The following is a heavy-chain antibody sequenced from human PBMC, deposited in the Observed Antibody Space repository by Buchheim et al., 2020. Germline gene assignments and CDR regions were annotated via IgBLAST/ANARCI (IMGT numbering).Heavy chain of an antibody. CDR3: ARHRALGYCSSLNCYSFDP. Sequence: QVQLQESGPGLVKPSETLSLTCTVSGGSMSRYYWSWMRQSPGKGLEWIGYIFYSGSTNYNPALKSRVTISVDMSNNQLSLKLNSVTAVDTAVYYCARHRALGYCSSLNCYSFDPWGQGIL. D-gene: IGHD2-2*01. J-gene: IGHJ5*01. CDR1: GGSMSRYY. CDR2: IFYSGST. V-gene: IGHV4-59*08.